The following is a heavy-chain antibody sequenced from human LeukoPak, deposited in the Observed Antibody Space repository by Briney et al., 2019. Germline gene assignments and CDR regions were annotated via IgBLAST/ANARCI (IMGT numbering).Heavy chain of an antibody. CDR3: ARLYSSSSGLRASDY. D-gene: IGHD6-6*01. CDR1: GFTFSSYE. V-gene: IGHV3-48*03. CDR2: ISSSGSTI. Sequence: GGALRLSCAASGFTFSSYEMNWVRQAPGKGLEWGSYISSSGSTIYYADSVKGRFTISRDNAKNSLYLQMNSLRAEDTAVYYCARLYSSSSGLRASDYWGQGTLVTVSS. J-gene: IGHJ4*02.